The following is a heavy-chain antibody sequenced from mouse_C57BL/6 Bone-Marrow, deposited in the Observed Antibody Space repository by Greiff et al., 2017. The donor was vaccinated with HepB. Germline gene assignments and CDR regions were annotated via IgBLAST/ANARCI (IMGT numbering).Heavy chain of an antibody. V-gene: IGHV7-3*01. CDR1: GFTFTDYY. D-gene: IGHD1-1*01. CDR3: ARYGAITTVLDY. J-gene: IGHJ2*01. CDR2: IRNKANGYTT. Sequence: EVKLVESGGGLVQPGGSLSLSCAASGFTFTDYYMSWVRQPPGKALEWLGFIRNKANGYTTEYSASVKGRFTISRDKSQSILYLQMNALRAEDSSTYYCARYGAITTVLDYWGQGTTLTVSS.